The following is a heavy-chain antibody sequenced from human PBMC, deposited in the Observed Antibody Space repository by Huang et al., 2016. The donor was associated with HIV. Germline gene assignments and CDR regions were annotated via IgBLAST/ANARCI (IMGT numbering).Heavy chain of an antibody. CDR3: AKEGDTGAALGD. V-gene: IGHV3-53*01. J-gene: IGHJ4*02. Sequence: EVQLVESGGGLIQPGGSLRLSCAASGFTVSTNYMPWVRQAPGKGLGWGSLIYSGGTTYYADSVKGRFTISRDDSENTLYLHMTSLRAGDTAVYYCAKEGDTGAALGDWGQGTLVTVS. CDR2: IYSGGTT. CDR1: GFTVSTNY. D-gene: IGHD2-8*02.